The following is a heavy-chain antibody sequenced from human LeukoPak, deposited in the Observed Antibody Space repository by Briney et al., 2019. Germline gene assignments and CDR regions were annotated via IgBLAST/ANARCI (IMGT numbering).Heavy chain of an antibody. D-gene: IGHD2-15*01. J-gene: IGHJ6*03. Sequence: ASVKASCKASGYTFTNYGIYWVRQAPGQGLEWMAWISAYNGNTNYAQKLQGRVTVTTDTFTSTAYMELRSLRSDDTAMYYWARAEGVVVAAHIDVWGKGTTVTVSS. V-gene: IGHV1-18*01. CDR3: ARAEGVVVAAHIDV. CDR2: ISAYNGNT. CDR1: GYTFTNYG.